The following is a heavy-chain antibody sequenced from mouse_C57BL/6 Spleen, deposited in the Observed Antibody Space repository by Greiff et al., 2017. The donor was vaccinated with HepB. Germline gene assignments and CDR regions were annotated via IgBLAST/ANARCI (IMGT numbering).Heavy chain of an antibody. J-gene: IGHJ2*01. CDR1: GFNIKDDY. CDR2: IDPENGDT. Sequence: EVQLQQSGAELVRPGASVKLSCTASGFNIKDDYMHWVKQRPEQGLEWIGWIDPENGDTEYASKFQGKATITADTSSNTAYLQLSSLTSEDTAVYYCTTGGYYGSSWGYWGQGTTLTVSS. V-gene: IGHV14-4*01. CDR3: TTGGYYGSSWGY. D-gene: IGHD1-1*01.